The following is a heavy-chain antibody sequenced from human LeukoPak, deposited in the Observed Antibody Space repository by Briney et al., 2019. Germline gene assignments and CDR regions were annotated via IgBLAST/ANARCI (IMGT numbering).Heavy chain of an antibody. CDR2: IYYSGST. CDR3: ARVEYSSPPPYYYYYYGMDV. J-gene: IGHJ6*02. Sequence: SETLSLTCTVSGGSISSYYWSWIRQPPGKGLEWIGYIYYSGSTNYNPSLKSRVTISVDTSKNQFSLKLSSVTAADTAVYYCARVEYSSPPPYYYYYYGMDVWGQGTTVTVSS. CDR1: GGSISSYY. V-gene: IGHV4-59*01. D-gene: IGHD6-6*01.